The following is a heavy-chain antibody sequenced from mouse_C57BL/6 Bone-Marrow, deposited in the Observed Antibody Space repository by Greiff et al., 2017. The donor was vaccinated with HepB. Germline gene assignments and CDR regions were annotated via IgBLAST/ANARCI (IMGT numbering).Heavy chain of an antibody. V-gene: IGHV1-52*01. Sequence: QVQLQQPGAELVRPGSSVKLSCKASGYTFTSYWMHWVKQRPIQGLEWIGNIDPSDSEAHYNQKFKDKATLTVDKSSSTAYMQLSSLTSEDSAVYYCARIAYKDAMDYWGQGTSVTVSS. D-gene: IGHD6-5*01. CDR3: ARIAYKDAMDY. CDR2: IDPSDSEA. J-gene: IGHJ4*01. CDR1: GYTFTSYW.